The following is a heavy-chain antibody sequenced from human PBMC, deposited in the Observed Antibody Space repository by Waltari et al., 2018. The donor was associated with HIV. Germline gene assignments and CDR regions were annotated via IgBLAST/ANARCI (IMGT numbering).Heavy chain of an antibody. CDR3: ARPYYYDSSGYSSAFDI. J-gene: IGHJ3*02. CDR1: GFTFSSYG. Sequence: QVQLVESGGGVVQPGRSLRLSCAASGFTFSSYGMHWVRQAPGKGLEWVAVICFDGRNNYYAYSLKGRFTISRDNSTTKLYLQINSLRAEDSAVYFCARPYYYDSSGYSSAFDIWGQGTMVTVSS. D-gene: IGHD3-22*01. CDR2: ICFDGRNN. V-gene: IGHV3-33*01.